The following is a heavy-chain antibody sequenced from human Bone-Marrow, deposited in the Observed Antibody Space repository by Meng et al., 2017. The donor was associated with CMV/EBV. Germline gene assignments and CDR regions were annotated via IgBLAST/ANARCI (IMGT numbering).Heavy chain of an antibody. D-gene: IGHD5-24*01. CDR3: ARDLGWHGGMAV. J-gene: IGHJ6*02. Sequence: SETLSLTCTVSGGSISSGDYYWSWIRQPPGKGLEWIGYIYYSGSTYYNPSLKSRVTISVDTSKNQFSLKLSSVTAADTAVYYCARDLGWHGGMAVWGQGTTVPVSS. V-gene: IGHV4-30-4*08. CDR1: GGSISSGDYY. CDR2: IYYSGST.